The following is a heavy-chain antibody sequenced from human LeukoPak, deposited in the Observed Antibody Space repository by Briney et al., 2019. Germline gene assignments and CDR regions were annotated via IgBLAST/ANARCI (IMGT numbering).Heavy chain of an antibody. CDR2: IYYSGST. D-gene: IGHD3-16*01. CDR1: GGSVSSGSYY. CDR3: ARNYDPYGWFDP. J-gene: IGHJ5*02. V-gene: IGHV4-39*07. Sequence: SETLSLTCTVSGGSVSSGSYYWGWIRQPPGKGLEWIGNIYYSGSTYYNPSLKSRVTISVDTSKNQFSLNLSSVTAADTAVYYCARNYDPYGWFDPWGQGTLVTVSS.